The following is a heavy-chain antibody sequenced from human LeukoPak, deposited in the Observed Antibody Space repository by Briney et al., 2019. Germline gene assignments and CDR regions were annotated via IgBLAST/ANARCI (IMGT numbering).Heavy chain of an antibody. CDR3: ARRRRLGPSLDC. Sequence: SETLSLTCTVSGDSVNSGAYYWSWLRQPAGKEPEWIGRIYPLETTNYNPSLKSRVAISVDTSKNQFSLKLSSVTAADTAVYFCARRRRLGPSLDCWGQGTLVAVSS. V-gene: IGHV4-61*02. CDR2: IYPLETT. J-gene: IGHJ4*02. CDR1: GDSVNSGAYY. D-gene: IGHD1-26*01.